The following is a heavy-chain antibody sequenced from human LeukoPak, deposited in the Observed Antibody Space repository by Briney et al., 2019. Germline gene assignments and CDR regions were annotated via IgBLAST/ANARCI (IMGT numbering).Heavy chain of an antibody. CDR3: ARSNYYDSSGYYSY. CDR1: GYTFTGYY. Sequence: ASVKVSCKASGYTFTGYYMHWVRQAPGQGLECMGWITPNSGGTNYAQKFQGRVTMTRDTSISTAYMELSRLRSDDTAVYYCARSNYYDSSGYYSYWGQGTLVTVSS. CDR2: ITPNSGGT. J-gene: IGHJ4*02. V-gene: IGHV1-2*02. D-gene: IGHD3-22*01.